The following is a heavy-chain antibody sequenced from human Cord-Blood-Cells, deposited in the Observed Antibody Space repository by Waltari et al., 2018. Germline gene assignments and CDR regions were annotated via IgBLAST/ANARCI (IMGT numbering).Heavy chain of an antibody. J-gene: IGHJ2*01. V-gene: IGHV1-18*01. CDR2: ISAYNGNT. CDR3: ARDYGGGSLIDWYFDL. Sequence: GAEVKKPGASVKVSFKASGYTFTSYGISWVRQAPGQGLEWMVWISAYNGNTNYAQKPQGRVTMTTDTSTSTAYMELRSLRSDDTAVYYCARDYGGGSLIDWYFDLWGRGTLVTVSS. CDR1: GYTFTSYG. D-gene: IGHD3-16*01.